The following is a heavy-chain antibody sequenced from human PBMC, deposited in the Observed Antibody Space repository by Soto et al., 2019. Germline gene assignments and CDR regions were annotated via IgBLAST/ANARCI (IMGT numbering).Heavy chain of an antibody. Sequence: QVQLVESGGGVVQPGRSLRLSCAASGFTFSRHAMHWVRQAPGKGLEWVAVISYDGRNKYYADSVKGRFTISRDNSKNTLYLQMSSLRGEDTAVYYCTRDDQGDYWGQGTLVTVFS. J-gene: IGHJ4*02. CDR3: TRDDQGDY. CDR1: GFTFSRHA. CDR2: ISYDGRNK. V-gene: IGHV3-30*04.